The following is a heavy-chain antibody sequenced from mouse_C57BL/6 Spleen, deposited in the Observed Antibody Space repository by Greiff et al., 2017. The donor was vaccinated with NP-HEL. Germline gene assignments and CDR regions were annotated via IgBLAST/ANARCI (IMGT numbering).Heavy chain of an antibody. CDR1: GFTFTDYY. CDR2: IRNKANGYTT. Sequence: EVQRVESGGGLVQPGGSLSLSCAASGFTFTDYYMSWVRQPPGKALEWLGFIRNKANGYTTEYSASVKGRFTISRDNSQSILYLQMNALRAEDSATYYCARYYDYDYYYAMDYWGQGTSVTVSS. CDR3: ARYYDYDYYYAMDY. J-gene: IGHJ4*01. D-gene: IGHD2-4*01. V-gene: IGHV7-3*01.